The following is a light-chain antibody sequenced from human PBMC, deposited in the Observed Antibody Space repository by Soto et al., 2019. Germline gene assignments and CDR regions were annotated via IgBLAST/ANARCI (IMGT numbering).Light chain of an antibody. Sequence: QSVLTQPASVSGSPGQSITISCTGTSSDVGGYNYVSWFQQYPGKAPKVMIYDVSKRPSGVSNRFSGSKSGNTAFLTISGLQAEDEADYYCSTYTSSTILFGGGTQLTVL. CDR1: SSDVGGYNY. CDR2: DVS. V-gene: IGLV2-14*01. J-gene: IGLJ2*01. CDR3: STYTSSTIL.